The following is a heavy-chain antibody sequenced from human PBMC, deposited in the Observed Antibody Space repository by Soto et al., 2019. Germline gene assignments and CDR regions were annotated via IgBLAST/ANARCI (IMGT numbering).Heavy chain of an antibody. V-gene: IGHV4-31*03. Sequence: SETLSLTCTVSGGSISSGGYYWSWIRQHPGKGLEWIGYIYYSGSTYYNPSLKSRVTISVDTSKNQFSLKLSSVTAADTAVYYCARDTTVTTDRRAFDIWGQGTMVTVSS. CDR1: GGSISSGGYY. J-gene: IGHJ3*02. CDR2: IYYSGST. CDR3: ARDTTVTTDRRAFDI. D-gene: IGHD4-17*01.